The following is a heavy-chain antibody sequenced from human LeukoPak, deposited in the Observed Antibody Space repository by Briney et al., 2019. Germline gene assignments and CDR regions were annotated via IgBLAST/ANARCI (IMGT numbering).Heavy chain of an antibody. CDR2: ISADGTST. CDR1: RFTSDDFG. J-gene: IGHJ4*02. CDR3: AKETDN. Sequence: PGGSLRLSCATSRFTSDDFGIHWVRQAPGKGLEWVCFISADGTSTFYADSVRGRFTISRGNSKNSLYLQMNSLRTEDTAFYYCAKETDNWGQGTLVTVSS. V-gene: IGHV3-43*02.